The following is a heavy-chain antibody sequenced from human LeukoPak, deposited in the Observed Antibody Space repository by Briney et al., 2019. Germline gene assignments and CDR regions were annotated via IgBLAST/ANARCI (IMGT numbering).Heavy chain of an antibody. D-gene: IGHD1-26*01. Sequence: ASVKVSCKASGYTFTSYYMHWLRQAPGQGLEWMGIINPSDGSTSYAQKFQGRVTMTRDTSTSTVHMELSSLRYEDTAVYYCARGEGIGACQHDVLDIGGQGTMVTVSS. CDR2: INPSDGST. CDR3: ARGEGIGACQHDVLDI. J-gene: IGHJ3*02. V-gene: IGHV1-46*01. CDR1: GYTFTSYY.